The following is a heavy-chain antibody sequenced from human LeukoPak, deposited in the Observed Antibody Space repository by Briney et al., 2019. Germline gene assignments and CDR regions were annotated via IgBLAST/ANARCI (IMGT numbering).Heavy chain of an antibody. CDR3: AKDRARGGATDFDY. Sequence: GGSLRLSCAASGFTFSSYAMSWVRQAPGKGLEWVSALSGGGDSAYYADSVKGRFTISRDNSKNTLYLQMNSLRAEDTAIYYCAKDRARGGATDFDYWGQGTLVTVSS. J-gene: IGHJ4*02. CDR1: GFTFSSYA. V-gene: IGHV3-23*01. D-gene: IGHD1-26*01. CDR2: LSGGGDSA.